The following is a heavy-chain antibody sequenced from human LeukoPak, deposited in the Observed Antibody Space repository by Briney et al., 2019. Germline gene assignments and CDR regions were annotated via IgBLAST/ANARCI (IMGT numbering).Heavy chain of an antibody. Sequence: GGSLRLSCAASGFTFSSYWMHWVRQAPGKGLVWVSRISSDGSNIGYADSVKGRFTISRDNAKNTLYLQMDSLRAEDTAVYYCAKEYCSGDCYSDYFDYWGQGTLVTVSS. CDR3: AKEYCSGDCYSDYFDY. CDR2: ISSDGSNI. J-gene: IGHJ4*02. CDR1: GFTFSSYW. V-gene: IGHV3-74*01. D-gene: IGHD2-21*02.